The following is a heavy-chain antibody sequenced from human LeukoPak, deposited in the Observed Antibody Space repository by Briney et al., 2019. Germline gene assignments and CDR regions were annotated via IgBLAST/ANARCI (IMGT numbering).Heavy chain of an antibody. CDR1: GFTFNNYW. CDR2: INQDESHK. Sequence: GRSLRLSCAASGFTFNNYWFSWVRQAPGKGLEWVANINQDESHKYSVDSVKGRFTISRDNARNSLYLQMNGLRAEDTAVYYCATFRYIGSDLEVFDSWGQGTLVTVSS. CDR3: ATFRYIGSDLEVFDS. D-gene: IGHD5-12*01. J-gene: IGHJ4*02. V-gene: IGHV3-7*01.